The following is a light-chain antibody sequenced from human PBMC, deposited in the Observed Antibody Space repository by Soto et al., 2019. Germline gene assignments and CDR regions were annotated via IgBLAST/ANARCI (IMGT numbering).Light chain of an antibody. CDR2: AAS. Sequence: AIQMTQSPSSLSASVGDRVTITCRASQDIRNDLGWYQQKPGKTPKLLIFAASSLQSGVPSRFSGSGSGTDFTLTISSLQPEDFATYYCLQAFNYPWTFGQGTKVEIE. CDR3: LQAFNYPWT. CDR1: QDIRND. V-gene: IGKV1-6*01. J-gene: IGKJ1*01.